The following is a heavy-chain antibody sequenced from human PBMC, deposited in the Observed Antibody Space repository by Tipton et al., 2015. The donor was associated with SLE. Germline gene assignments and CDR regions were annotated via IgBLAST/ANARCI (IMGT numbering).Heavy chain of an antibody. Sequence: LRLSCTVSGGSISSSSYYWGWIRQPPGKGLEWIGSIYYSGTTYYNPSLKSRVTISVDTSKNQFSLKLNSVTAADTAVYYCARDLVRGVSGGYWGQGTLVTVSS. CDR2: IYYSGTT. CDR1: GGSISSSSYY. V-gene: IGHV4-39*07. CDR3: ARDLVRGVSGGY. J-gene: IGHJ4*02. D-gene: IGHD3-10*01.